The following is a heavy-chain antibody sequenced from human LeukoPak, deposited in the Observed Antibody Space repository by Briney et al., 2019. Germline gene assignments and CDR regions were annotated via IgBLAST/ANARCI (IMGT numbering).Heavy chain of an antibody. CDR2: IYDSGST. Sequence: PSETLSLTCTVSGGSTSSYYWSWIRQPPGKGLEWIGFIYDSGSTYYNPSLKSRVTISVGTSKNQFSLKLSSVTAADTAMYYCALYSSSSDYWGQGTLVTVSS. D-gene: IGHD6-6*01. CDR3: ALYSSSSDY. J-gene: IGHJ4*02. V-gene: IGHV4-59*01. CDR1: GGSTSSYY.